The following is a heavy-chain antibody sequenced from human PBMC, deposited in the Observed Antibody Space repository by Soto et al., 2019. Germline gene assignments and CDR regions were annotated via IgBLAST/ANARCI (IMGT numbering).Heavy chain of an antibody. CDR2: IYYSGST. D-gene: IGHD1-26*01. J-gene: IGHJ4*02. V-gene: IGHV4-59*08. CDR1: GGSIRSYY. Sequence: PSETLSLTCTVSGGSIRSYYWSWIRQPPGKGLEWIGYIYYSGSTNYNPSLKSRVTISVDTSKNQFSLKLSSVTAAYTAVYYCARRYGSAIDYWGQGALVTVSS. CDR3: ARRYGSAIDY.